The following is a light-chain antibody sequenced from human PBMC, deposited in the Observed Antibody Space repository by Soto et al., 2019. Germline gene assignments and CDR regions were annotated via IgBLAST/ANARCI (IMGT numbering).Light chain of an antibody. J-gene: IGKJ2*01. CDR1: QSVSSSY. CDR2: GAS. Sequence: ELVLTQSPGTLSLSPGERATLSCRASQSVSSSYLACYQQKPGQAPRLLIYGASSRATGIPDRFSGSGSGTDFPPTISRLEPEDFAVYYCQQYGRSPYTFGQGTKLESK. CDR3: QQYGRSPYT. V-gene: IGKV3-20*01.